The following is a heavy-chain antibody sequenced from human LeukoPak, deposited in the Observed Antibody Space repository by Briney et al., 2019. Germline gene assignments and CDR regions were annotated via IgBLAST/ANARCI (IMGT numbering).Heavy chain of an antibody. V-gene: IGHV3-21*01. J-gene: IGHJ6*03. D-gene: IGHD1-26*01. CDR2: ISSSSSYI. Sequence: AGGSLRLSCAASGFTFSSYSMNWVRQAPGKGLEWVLSISSSSSYIYYADSVKGRFTISRDNAKNSLYLQMNSLGPEDTAVYYCARDPYSGNYGNYYYYYMDVWGKGTTVTISS. CDR1: GFTFSSYS. CDR3: ARDPYSGNYGNYYYYYMDV.